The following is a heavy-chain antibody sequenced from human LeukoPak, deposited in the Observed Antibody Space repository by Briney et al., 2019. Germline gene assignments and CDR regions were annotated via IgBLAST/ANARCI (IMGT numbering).Heavy chain of an antibody. CDR3: ARGGSDSDY. CDR1: GFTFSNYW. D-gene: IGHD6-6*01. CDR2: IKQDGSDE. Sequence: GGSLRLSCEASGFTFSNYWMTWVRQAPGKGLEWVANIKQDGSDENYVDSVKGRFTISRDNGKNSLYLQINSLRAEDTAVYYCARGGSDSDYWGQGTLVTVSS. V-gene: IGHV3-7*04. J-gene: IGHJ4*02.